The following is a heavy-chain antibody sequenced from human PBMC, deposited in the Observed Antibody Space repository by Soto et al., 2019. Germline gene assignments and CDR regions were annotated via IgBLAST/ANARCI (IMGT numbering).Heavy chain of an antibody. D-gene: IGHD3-22*01. Sequence: QVQLVESGGGVVQPGRSLRLSCAASGFTFSSYAMHWVRQAPGKGLEWVAVISYDGSNKYYADSVKGRFTISRDNSKNTLYLQMNSLRAEDTAVYYCARDHYYDSSGSPGLKDYWGQGTLVTVSS. CDR1: GFTFSSYA. CDR2: ISYDGSNK. V-gene: IGHV3-30-3*01. J-gene: IGHJ4*02. CDR3: ARDHYYDSSGSPGLKDY.